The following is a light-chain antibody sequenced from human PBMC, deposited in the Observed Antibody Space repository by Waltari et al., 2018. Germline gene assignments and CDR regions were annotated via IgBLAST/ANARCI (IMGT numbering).Light chain of an antibody. V-gene: IGLV2-18*01. J-gene: IGLJ2*01. Sequence: QSALTQPPSVSGSPGQSVTISCTGTSSDVGSYNRVSWYQQPPGPAPKRMIYEVSNRPSGVPDRFSGSKSGNTASLTISGLQAEDEADYYCSLYTSSSNVVFGGGTKLTVL. CDR3: SLYTSSSNVV. CDR1: SSDVGSYNR. CDR2: EVS.